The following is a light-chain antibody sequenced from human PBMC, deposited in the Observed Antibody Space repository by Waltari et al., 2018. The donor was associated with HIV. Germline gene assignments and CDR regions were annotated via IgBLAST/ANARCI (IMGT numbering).Light chain of an antibody. CDR2: AAS. V-gene: IGKV1-8*01. CDR1: QGISSY. Sequence: AIRMTQSPSSFPASTGDRVTITCRASQGISSYLAWYQQKPGKAPKLLIYAASTLQSGVPSRFSGRGSGTDFTLTISCLQSEDFATYYCQQYYSYPLTFGGGTKVEIK. CDR3: QQYYSYPLT. J-gene: IGKJ4*01.